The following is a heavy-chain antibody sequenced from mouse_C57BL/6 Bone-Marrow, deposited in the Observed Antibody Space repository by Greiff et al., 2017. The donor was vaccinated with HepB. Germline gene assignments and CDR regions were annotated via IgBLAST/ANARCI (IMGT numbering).Heavy chain of an antibody. Sequence: EVQLQESGGGLVQPGESLKLSCESNEYEFPSHDMSWVRKTPEKRLELVAAINSDGGSTYYPDTMERRFIISRDNTKKTLYLQMSSLRSEDTALYYCAIPRQLRVRMDYWGQGTSVSVSS. CDR3: AIPRQLRVRMDY. CDR1: EYEFPSHD. J-gene: IGHJ4*01. CDR2: INSDGGST. D-gene: IGHD3-2*02. V-gene: IGHV5-2*01.